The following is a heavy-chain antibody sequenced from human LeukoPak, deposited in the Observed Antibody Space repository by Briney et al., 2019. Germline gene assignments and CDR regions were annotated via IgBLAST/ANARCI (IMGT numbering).Heavy chain of an antibody. D-gene: IGHD3-16*01. CDR1: GVSISSDY. J-gene: IGHJ5*02. CDR3: ARGMYELQLGAWFDP. CDR2: MFASGTS. V-gene: IGHV4-59*01. Sequence: PSETLSLTCTVSGVSISSDYWSWLRQPPGKGLEYIGFMFASGTSNYNPSFKSRVTMSVDTSKSQFSMNLSSVTAADTAVYYCARGMYELQLGAWFDPWGQGTLVTVSS.